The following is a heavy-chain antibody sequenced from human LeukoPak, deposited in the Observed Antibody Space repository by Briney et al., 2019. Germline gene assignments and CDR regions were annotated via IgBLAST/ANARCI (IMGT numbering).Heavy chain of an antibody. D-gene: IGHD5-18*01. J-gene: IGHJ4*02. CDR1: GFTFSSYE. V-gene: IGHV3-48*03. CDR2: ISSSGSTI. CDR3: ARNKDTVMTH. Sequence: GGSLRLSCAASGFTFSSYEMNWVRQVPGKGLEWVSYISSSGSTIYYADSVKGRFTISRDNAKNSLYLQMNSLRAEDTAVYYCARNKDTVMTHWGQGTLVTVSS.